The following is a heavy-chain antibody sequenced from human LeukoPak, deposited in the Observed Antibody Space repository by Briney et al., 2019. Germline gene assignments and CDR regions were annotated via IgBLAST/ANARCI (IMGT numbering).Heavy chain of an antibody. Sequence: GGSLRLSCAASGFSFSSYAMHWVRQAPGKGLQYVSAISSNGGSTYYAASVKGRFTLSRDNSKNTLYLQMSSLRVEDTAVYYCVKGRGVITTVTAHYFDYWGQGTLVTVSS. J-gene: IGHJ4*02. V-gene: IGHV3-64D*09. CDR3: VKGRGVITTVTAHYFDY. D-gene: IGHD4-17*01. CDR1: GFSFSSYA. CDR2: ISSNGGST.